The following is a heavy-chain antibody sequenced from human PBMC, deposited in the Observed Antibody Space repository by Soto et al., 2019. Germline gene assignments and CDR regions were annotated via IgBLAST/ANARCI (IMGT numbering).Heavy chain of an antibody. CDR1: GGTFSSYA. V-gene: IGHV1-69*13. CDR3: ARERRLVVVTAIRYYYYGMDV. D-gene: IGHD2-21*02. J-gene: IGHJ6*02. CDR2: IIPIFGTA. Sequence: SVKVSCKASGGTFSSYAISWVRQAPGQGLERMGGIIPIFGTANYAQKFQGRVTITADESTSTAYMELSSLRSEDTAVYYCARERRLVVVTAIRYYYYGMDVWGQGTTVTVSS.